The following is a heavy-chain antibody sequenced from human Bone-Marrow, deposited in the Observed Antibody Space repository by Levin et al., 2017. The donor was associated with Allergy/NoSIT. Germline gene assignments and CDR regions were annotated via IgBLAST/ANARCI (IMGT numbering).Heavy chain of an antibody. J-gene: IGHJ6*03. CDR3: ARDGQIASPRKDYYYYYYMDV. V-gene: IGHV1-46*03. CDR2: INPNGGAV. D-gene: IGHD3-3*02. Sequence: ASVKVSCRASGYTFANYHMHWVRQTPGQGLEWMGVINPNGGAVAYSRRFRGRVIMTRDASASTVYMQLSSLRSEDTAVYYCARDGQIASPRKDYYYYYYMDVWGKGTTVTVSS. CDR1: GYTFANYH.